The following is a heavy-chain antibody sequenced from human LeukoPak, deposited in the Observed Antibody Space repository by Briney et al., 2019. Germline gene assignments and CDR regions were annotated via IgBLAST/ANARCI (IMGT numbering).Heavy chain of an antibody. V-gene: IGHV4-30-2*01. CDR1: GGSISSGGYS. CDR3: ARARSSGWYFDFDY. Sequence: PSQTLSLTCVVSGGSISSGGYSWSWIRQPPGKGLEWIGYIYHSGSTYYNPSLKSRVTISVDRSKNQFSLKLSSVTAADTAVYYCARARSSGWYFDFDYWGQGTLVTVSS. D-gene: IGHD6-19*01. CDR2: IYHSGST. J-gene: IGHJ4*02.